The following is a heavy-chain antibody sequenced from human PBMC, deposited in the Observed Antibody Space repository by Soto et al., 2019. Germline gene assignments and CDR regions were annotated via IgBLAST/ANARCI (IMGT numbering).Heavy chain of an antibody. V-gene: IGHV3-53*02. Sequence: EVQLVETGGDLIQSGGSLRLSCAASGFAVSSSYMMWVRQAPGKGLECISLTYTGGSTHYADSVKGRFTVSRDDSSNTLDLQMNSLRVEDTAVYHCARDPPITSDYAMDVWGQGTTVIVSS. CDR2: TYTGGST. J-gene: IGHJ6*01. CDR1: GFAVSSSY. D-gene: IGHD1-20*01. CDR3: ARDPPITSDYAMDV.